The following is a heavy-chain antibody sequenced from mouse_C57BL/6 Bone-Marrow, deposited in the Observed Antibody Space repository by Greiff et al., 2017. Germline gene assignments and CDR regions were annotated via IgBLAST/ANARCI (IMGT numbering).Heavy chain of an antibody. V-gene: IGHV1-64*01. J-gene: IGHJ2*01. CDR2: IHPNSGST. CDR3: ARSTTVVDFDY. D-gene: IGHD1-1*01. CDR1: GYTFTSYW. Sequence: VKLQESGAELVKPGASVKLSCKASGYTFTSYWMHWVKQRPGQGLEWIGMIHPNSGSTNYNEKFKSKATLTVDKSSSTAYMQLSSLTSEDSAVYYCARSTTVVDFDYWGQGTTLTVSS.